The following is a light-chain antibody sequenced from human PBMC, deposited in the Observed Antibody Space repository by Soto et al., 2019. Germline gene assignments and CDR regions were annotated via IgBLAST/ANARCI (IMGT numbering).Light chain of an antibody. J-gene: IGKJ4*01. Sequence: IVLTQSPGTLSLSPGERATLSCSAIQSVSSSYLAWYQQKPGQAPRLLIYGASSRATGIPDRFSGSGSGTDFTLTISRLEPEDFAVYYCQQYGSSPPVTFGGGTKVDIK. CDR2: GAS. CDR3: QQYGSSPPVT. V-gene: IGKV3-20*01. CDR1: QSVSSSY.